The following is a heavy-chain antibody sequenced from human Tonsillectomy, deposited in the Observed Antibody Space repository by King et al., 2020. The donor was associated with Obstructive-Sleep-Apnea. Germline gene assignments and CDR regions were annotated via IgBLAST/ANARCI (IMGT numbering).Heavy chain of an antibody. CDR1: GYTFTGYY. V-gene: IGHV1-2*02. CDR2: INPNSGGT. D-gene: IGHD2-21*02. CDR3: ARAGGDDVYYYYYGMDV. Sequence: VQLVESGAEVKKPGASVKVSCRASGYTFTGYYMHWVRQAPGQGLEWMGWINPNSGGTNYAQKFQGRVTMTRDTYISTAYMELSRLRSDDTAVYYCARAGGDDVYYYYYGMDVWGQGTTVTVSS. J-gene: IGHJ6*02.